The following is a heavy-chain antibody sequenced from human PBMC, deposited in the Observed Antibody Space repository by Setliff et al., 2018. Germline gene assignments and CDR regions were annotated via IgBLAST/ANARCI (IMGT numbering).Heavy chain of an antibody. Sequence: GGSLRLSCTTSGFTFSSYEVNWVRQAPGKGLEWVSYISSSGTTKHYADSVKGRFTISRDDARNSLYLQMNSLRVEDTAVYYCARDVFDFRTGQAGPWGQGTRVTVSS. J-gene: IGHJ5*02. CDR3: ARDVFDFRTGQAGP. CDR2: ISSSGTTK. D-gene: IGHD3-3*01. V-gene: IGHV3-48*03. CDR1: GFTFSSYE.